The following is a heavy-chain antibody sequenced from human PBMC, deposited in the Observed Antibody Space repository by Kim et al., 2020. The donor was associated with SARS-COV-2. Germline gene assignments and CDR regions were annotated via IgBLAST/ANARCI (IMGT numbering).Heavy chain of an antibody. D-gene: IGHD3-16*01. Sequence: GGSLRLSCGGSGFISRGTYMAWVRQVPGRGLECVSLVYPNGFTYYTDSVKGRFAISGDISKNMLYLQMNNLRSEDTAIYFCVRSRGTYFDYWGQGALVTVSS. CDR3: VRSRGTYFDY. CDR1: GFISRGTY. J-gene: IGHJ4*02. V-gene: IGHV3-53*01. CDR2: VYPNGFT.